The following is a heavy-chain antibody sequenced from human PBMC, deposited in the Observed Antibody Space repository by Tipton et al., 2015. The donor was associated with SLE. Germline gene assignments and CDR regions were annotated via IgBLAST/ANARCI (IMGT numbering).Heavy chain of an antibody. CDR2: IYTGGST. CDR1: GGSISPYY. CDR3: ARRTGLSAGAFDV. Sequence: TLSLICTVSGGSISPYYWSWIRQPPGKGLEWIGYIYTGGSTNFNPSLESRVTISVDTSKNQFSLKLTSVTAADTAVYYCARRTGLSAGAFDVWGQGTMVTVSS. J-gene: IGHJ3*01. D-gene: IGHD2/OR15-2a*01. V-gene: IGHV4-4*09.